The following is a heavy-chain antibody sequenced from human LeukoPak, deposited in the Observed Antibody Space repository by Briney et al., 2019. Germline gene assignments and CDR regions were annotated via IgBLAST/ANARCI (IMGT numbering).Heavy chain of an antibody. CDR1: GGPISSGGYS. CDR2: IYHSGST. CDR3: ARAPVSIPGSANYGMDV. V-gene: IGHV4-30-2*01. Sequence: PSETLSLTCAVSGGPISSGGYSWSWIRQPPGKGLEWIGYIYHSGSTYYNPSLKSRVTISVDRSKNQFSLKLSSVTAADTAVYYCARAPVSIPGSANYGMDVWGKGTTVTVSS. D-gene: IGHD3-10*01. J-gene: IGHJ6*04.